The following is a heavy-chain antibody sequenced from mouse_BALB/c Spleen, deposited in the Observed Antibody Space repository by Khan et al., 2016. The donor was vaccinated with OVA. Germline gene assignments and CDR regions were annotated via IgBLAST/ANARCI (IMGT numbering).Heavy chain of an antibody. CDR2: INPYNAGT. CDR1: GYTFTNYV. CDR3: AREASSRDFSFSD. J-gene: IGHJ3*01. D-gene: IGHD6-1*01. V-gene: IGHV1S136*01. Sequence: VQLQQPGPELVEPGASVKMSCKASGYTFTNYVMHWVKQKPGQGLEWIAYINPYNAGTRYNEKFKGKATLTSDISSTTAYMQLSSLTSEDSAVYYCAREASSRDFSFSDWGQGILVTVSA.